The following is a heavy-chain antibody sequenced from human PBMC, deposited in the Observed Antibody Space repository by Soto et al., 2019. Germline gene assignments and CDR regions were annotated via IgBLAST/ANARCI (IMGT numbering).Heavy chain of an antibody. V-gene: IGHV3-30*18. Sequence: QVQLVESGGGVVQPGRSLRLSCAASGFTFSSYGMHWVRQAPGKGLEWVAVISYDGSNKYYADSVKGRFTISRDNSKNTLYLQMNLLSAEDTALYYCAKVTVTNYYHYYGMDVWGQGTTVTVSS. CDR1: GFTFSSYG. CDR2: ISYDGSNK. CDR3: AKVTVTNYYHYYGMDV. D-gene: IGHD4-4*01. J-gene: IGHJ6*02.